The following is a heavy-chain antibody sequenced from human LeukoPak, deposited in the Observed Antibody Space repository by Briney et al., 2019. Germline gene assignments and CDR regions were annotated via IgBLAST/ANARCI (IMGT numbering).Heavy chain of an antibody. Sequence: SVKVSCKASGGTFSSYAISWVRQAPGQGLEWMGGIIPIFGTANYAQKFQGRVTITADESTSTAYTELSSLRSEDTAVYYCARDAYSSGWNYYFDYWGQGTLVTVSS. CDR2: IIPIFGTA. CDR1: GGTFSSYA. V-gene: IGHV1-69*13. D-gene: IGHD6-19*01. CDR3: ARDAYSSGWNYYFDY. J-gene: IGHJ4*02.